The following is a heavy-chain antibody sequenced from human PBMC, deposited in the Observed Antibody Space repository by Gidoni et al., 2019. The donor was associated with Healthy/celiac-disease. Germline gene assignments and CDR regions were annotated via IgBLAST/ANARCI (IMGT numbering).Heavy chain of an antibody. Sequence: QVQLVQSGAEVKKPGSSVTVSCKASGCTFSSYAISWVRQAPGQGLEWMGGTIPIFGTANYAQKFQGRVTITADESTSTAYMELSSLRSEDTAVYYCARALPYCSSTSCEWDYYYGMDVWGQGTTVTVSS. D-gene: IGHD2-2*01. CDR2: TIPIFGTA. V-gene: IGHV1-69*01. CDR1: GCTFSSYA. CDR3: ARALPYCSSTSCEWDYYYGMDV. J-gene: IGHJ6*02.